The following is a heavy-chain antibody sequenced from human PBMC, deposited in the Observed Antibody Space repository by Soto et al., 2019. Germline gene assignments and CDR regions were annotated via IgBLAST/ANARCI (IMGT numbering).Heavy chain of an antibody. CDR1: GGTFGNTA. Sequence: QVQLVQSGAEVKEPGSSVNVSCKTSGGTFGNTAVTWVRQVPGQGLEWIGGIVPLFGTANYAQKFRGRVMSTAXGXTXXAYRDLSSLRSDDTAIYYCARDGDPGYSFWSGPLGGGRFDPWGQGTLVTVSS. V-gene: IGHV1-69*12. D-gene: IGHD3-3*01. J-gene: IGHJ5*02. CDR2: IVPLFGTA. CDR3: ARDGDPGYSFWSGPLGGGRFDP.